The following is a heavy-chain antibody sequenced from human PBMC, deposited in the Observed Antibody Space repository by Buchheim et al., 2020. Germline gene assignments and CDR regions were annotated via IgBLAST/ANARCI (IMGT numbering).Heavy chain of an antibody. Sequence: EVQLVESGGGLVKPGGSLRLSCAASGFTFSNAWMSWVRQAPGKGLEWVGRIKCKTDGGTTDYAATVKGRFTIYRDGSKNTLYLQMNSLKTEDTAVYYCTTEPSWRLGELGDYWGQGTL. CDR1: GFTFSNAW. CDR3: TTEPSWRLGELGDY. J-gene: IGHJ4*02. CDR2: IKCKTDGGTT. D-gene: IGHD3-16*01. V-gene: IGHV3-15*01.